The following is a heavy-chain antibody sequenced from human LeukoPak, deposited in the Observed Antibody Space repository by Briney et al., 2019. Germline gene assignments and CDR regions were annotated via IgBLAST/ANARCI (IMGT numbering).Heavy chain of an antibody. Sequence: SETLSLTCTVSGGSIISSGYYWGWMRQPPGKGLEWIASIYYSGSTYYNPSLKSRVSISVATSKNQFSLKLSSVTAADTAVYYCARMADYYGSGSYYYFDYWGQGTLVTVSS. V-gene: IGHV4-39*01. CDR2: IYYSGST. CDR1: GGSIISSGYY. CDR3: ARMADYYGSGSYYYFDY. D-gene: IGHD3-10*01. J-gene: IGHJ4*02.